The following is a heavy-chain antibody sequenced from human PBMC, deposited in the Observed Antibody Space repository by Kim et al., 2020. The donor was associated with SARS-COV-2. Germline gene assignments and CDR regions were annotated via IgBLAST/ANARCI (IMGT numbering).Heavy chain of an antibody. D-gene: IGHD2-21*01. CDR3: ARATYCGGDCADAFDI. V-gene: IGHV4-30-2*05. J-gene: IGHJ3*02. Sequence: LKSRVAISVDTSKNQFSLKLSSVTAADTAVYYCARATYCGGDCADAFDIWGQGTMVTVSS.